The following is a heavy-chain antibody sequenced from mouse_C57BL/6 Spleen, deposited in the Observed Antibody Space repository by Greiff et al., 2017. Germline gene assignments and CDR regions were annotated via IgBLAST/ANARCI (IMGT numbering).Heavy chain of an antibody. V-gene: IGHV1-85*01. CDR2: IYPRDGST. CDR1: GYTFTSYD. D-gene: IGHD2-3*01. Sequence: VQRVESGPELVKPGASVKLSCKASGYTFTSYDINWVKQRPGQGLEWIGWIYPRDGSTKYNEKFKGKATLTVDTSSSTAYMELHSLTSEDSAVYFCARDGKGAWFAYWGQGTLVTVSA. CDR3: ARDGKGAWFAY. J-gene: IGHJ3*01.